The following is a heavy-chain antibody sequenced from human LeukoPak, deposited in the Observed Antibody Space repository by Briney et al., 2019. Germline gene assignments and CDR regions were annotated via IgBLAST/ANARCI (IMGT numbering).Heavy chain of an antibody. CDR3: ATSPLKAPTAPSDY. Sequence: PGGSLRLSCTASGFTLISYGIHWVRQAPGKGLEWVTFVRYDGSDKYYADSVRGRFTISRDNSKNTLYLQMNSLRHEDTAVYYCATSPLKAPTAPSDYWGQGTLVTVSS. J-gene: IGHJ4*02. D-gene: IGHD1-1*01. CDR1: GFTLISYG. CDR2: VRYDGSDK. V-gene: IGHV3-30*02.